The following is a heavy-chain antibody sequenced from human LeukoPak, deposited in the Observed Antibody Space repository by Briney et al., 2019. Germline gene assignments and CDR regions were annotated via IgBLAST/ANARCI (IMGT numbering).Heavy chain of an antibody. D-gene: IGHD6-19*01. V-gene: IGHV3-30*18. CDR2: ISYDGSNK. CDR3: AKSSSGW. CDR1: GFTFSSYG. Sequence: GRSLRLSCAASGFTFSSYGMHWVRQAPGKGLEWVAVISYDGSNKYYADSVKGRFTISRDNSKNTLYLQMNSLRAEDTAVYYCAKSSSGWWGQGTLVTVSS. J-gene: IGHJ4*02.